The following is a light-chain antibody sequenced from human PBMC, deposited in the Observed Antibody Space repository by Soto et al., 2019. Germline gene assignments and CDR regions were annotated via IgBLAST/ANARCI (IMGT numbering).Light chain of an antibody. CDR1: QTINGR. J-gene: IGKJ2*01. Sequence: DIQMTQSPSTLSASIGDRVTITCRASQTINGRLAWYQQQPGRPPKLLIYDVSFLESGAPSRFSGSGSGTDFTLTISSLRPDDFATFYCQQYKVYPYTFGQGSRLDIQ. V-gene: IGKV1-5*01. CDR2: DVS. CDR3: QQYKVYPYT.